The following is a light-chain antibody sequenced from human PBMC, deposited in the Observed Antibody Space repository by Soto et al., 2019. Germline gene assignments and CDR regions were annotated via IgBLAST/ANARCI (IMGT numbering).Light chain of an antibody. CDR1: QGISSS. CDR3: QQLKSYPLT. J-gene: IGKJ5*01. Sequence: DIQLTQSPSFLSASVGDRVTITCRASQGISSSLAWYQQKPGKAPKLLIYAASTLQSGVPSRLSGSGSGSEFTLTISSLQPEDFATYYCQQLKSYPLTFGQGTRLEIK. CDR2: AAS. V-gene: IGKV1-9*01.